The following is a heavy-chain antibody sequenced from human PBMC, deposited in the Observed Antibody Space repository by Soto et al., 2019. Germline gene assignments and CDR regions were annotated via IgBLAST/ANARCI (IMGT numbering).Heavy chain of an antibody. Sequence: ASVKVSCKASGYTFTSYGISWVRQAPGQGLEWMGWISAYNGNTNYAQKLQGRVTMTTDTSTSTAYMELRSLRSDDTAVYYCARGITIAARPDNWFDPWGQGTLVTVSS. CDR3: ARGITIAARPDNWFDP. CDR1: GYTFTSYG. D-gene: IGHD6-6*01. V-gene: IGHV1-18*01. J-gene: IGHJ5*02. CDR2: ISAYNGNT.